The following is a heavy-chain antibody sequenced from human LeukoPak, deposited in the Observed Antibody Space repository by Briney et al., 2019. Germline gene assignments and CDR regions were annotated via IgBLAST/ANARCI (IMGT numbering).Heavy chain of an antibody. CDR3: TTDPGQQLVLGLYYFDY. CDR1: GFTFSSYG. Sequence: GGSLRLSCAASGFTFSSYGMHWVRQAPGKGLEWVGRIKSKTDGGTTDYAAPVKGRFTISRDDSKNTLYLQMNSLKTEDTAVYYCTTDPGQQLVLGLYYFDYWGQGTLVTVSS. D-gene: IGHD6-13*01. J-gene: IGHJ4*02. CDR2: IKSKTDGGTT. V-gene: IGHV3-15*01.